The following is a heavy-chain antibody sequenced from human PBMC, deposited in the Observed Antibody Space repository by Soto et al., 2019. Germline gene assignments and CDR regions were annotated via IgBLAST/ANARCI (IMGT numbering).Heavy chain of an antibody. CDR2: ISGSGGST. CDR1: VFTFSSYA. V-gene: IGHV3-23*01. Sequence: PGGSMRLSCAASVFTFSSYAMSWVRQAPGKGLEWVSAISGSGGSTYYADSVKGRFTISRDNSKNTLYLHMNSLRAEDTAIYFCARELNYGVNDYWGQGTLVTVSS. J-gene: IGHJ4*02. CDR3: ARELNYGVNDY. D-gene: IGHD4-17*01.